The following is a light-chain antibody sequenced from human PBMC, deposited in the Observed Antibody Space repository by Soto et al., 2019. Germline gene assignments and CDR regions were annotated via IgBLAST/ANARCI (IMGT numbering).Light chain of an antibody. J-gene: IGKJ1*01. Sequence: DIQMTQSPSTLSASVGDRVTITCRASQSISSWLAWYQQKPGKAPKLLISKASSLESGVPSRFSGSGSGTEFTLTISRLQPDDFATYYCQQYNSYWTFGQGTKVEIK. CDR1: QSISSW. CDR3: QQYNSYWT. V-gene: IGKV1-5*03. CDR2: KAS.